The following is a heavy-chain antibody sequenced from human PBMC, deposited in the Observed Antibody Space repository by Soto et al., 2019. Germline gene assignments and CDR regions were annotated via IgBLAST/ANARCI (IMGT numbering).Heavy chain of an antibody. Sequence: SETLSLTCTVSGGSISSYYWSWIRQPPGKGLEWIGYIYYSGSTNYNPSLKSRVTISVDTSKNQFSLKLSSVTAADTAVYYCARTPTEIGVFDYWGQGTLVTVSS. CDR3: ARTPTEIGVFDY. CDR1: GGSISSYY. J-gene: IGHJ4*02. V-gene: IGHV4-59*01. CDR2: IYYSGST. D-gene: IGHD2-8*01.